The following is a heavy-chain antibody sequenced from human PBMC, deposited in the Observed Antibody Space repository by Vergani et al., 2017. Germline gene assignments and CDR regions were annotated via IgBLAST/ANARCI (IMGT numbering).Heavy chain of an antibody. CDR2: IYYSGST. CDR1: GGSISSYY. Sequence: QVQLQESGPGLVKPSETLSLTCTVSGGSISSYYWSWIRQPPGKGLEWIGYIYYSGSTNYNPSLKGRVTISVDTSKNQFSLKLSSVTAADTAVYYCARDREQQLARYWFDPWGQGTLVTVSS. J-gene: IGHJ5*02. CDR3: ARDREQQLARYWFDP. D-gene: IGHD6-13*01. V-gene: IGHV4-59*01.